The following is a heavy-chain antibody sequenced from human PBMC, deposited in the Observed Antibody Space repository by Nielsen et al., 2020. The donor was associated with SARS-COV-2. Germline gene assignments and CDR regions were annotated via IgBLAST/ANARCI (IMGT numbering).Heavy chain of an antibody. D-gene: IGHD5-24*01. V-gene: IGHV3-9*01. Sequence: GGSLRLSCAASGFTFDDYAMHWVRQAPGKGLEWVSGISWNSGSIGYADSVKGRFTISRDNAKNSLYLQMNSLRAEDTAVYYCAKDSRRDGYNLSPFDYWGQGTLVTVSS. CDR3: AKDSRRDGYNLSPFDY. J-gene: IGHJ4*02. CDR2: ISWNSGSI. CDR1: GFTFDDYA.